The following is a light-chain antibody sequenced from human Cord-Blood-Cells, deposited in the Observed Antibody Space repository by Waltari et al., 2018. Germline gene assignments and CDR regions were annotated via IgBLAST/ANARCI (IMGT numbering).Light chain of an antibody. CDR1: QSVLYSSNNNNY. CDR3: QQYYSTPIT. CDR2: WAS. J-gene: IGKJ5*01. Sequence: DIVMTQSPDSLAVSLGERATINCKSSQSVLYSSNNNNYLAWYQQKPGQPPKRLIYWASTRESGVPDRFSGSGSGTDFTLTISSLQAEDVAVYYCQQYYSTPITFGQGTRLEIK. V-gene: IGKV4-1*01.